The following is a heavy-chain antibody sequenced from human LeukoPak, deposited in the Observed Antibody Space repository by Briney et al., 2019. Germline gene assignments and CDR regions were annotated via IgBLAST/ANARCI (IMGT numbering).Heavy chain of an antibody. CDR2: IIPILGIA. CDR3: ARDEGGTVRAWTYYYYGMDV. CDR1: GGTFSSYA. D-gene: IGHD4-11*01. V-gene: IGHV1-69*04. Sequence: PWASVKVSCKASGGTFSSYAISWVQQAPGQGLEWMGRIIPILGIANYAQKFQGRVTITADKSTSTAYMELSSLRSEDTAVYYCARDEGGTVRAWTYYYYGMDVWGQGTTVTVSS. J-gene: IGHJ6*02.